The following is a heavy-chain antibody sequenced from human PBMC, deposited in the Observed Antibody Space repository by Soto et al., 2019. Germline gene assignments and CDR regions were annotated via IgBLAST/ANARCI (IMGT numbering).Heavy chain of an antibody. CDR1: GYRLAGYW. J-gene: IGHJ4*02. CDR3: ARQIYDSDTGPNFQYYFDS. V-gene: IGHV5-10-1*01. D-gene: IGHD3-22*01. CDR2: LDPSDSQT. Sequence: GESLKISCKSPGYRLAGYWLNWVRQKPGKGLEWMGRLDPSDSQTYYSPSFRGHVTISATKSITTVFLQWSSLRASDTAMYYCARQIYDSDTGPNFQYYFDSWGQGTPVTVSS.